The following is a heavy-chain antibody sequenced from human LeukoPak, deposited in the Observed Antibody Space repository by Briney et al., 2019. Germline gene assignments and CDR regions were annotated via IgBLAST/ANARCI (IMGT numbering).Heavy chain of an antibody. CDR1: GFTFSSYA. CDR3: AKVSRYSGSFASFDY. V-gene: IGHV3-23*01. J-gene: IGHJ4*02. D-gene: IGHD1-26*01. CDR2: ISGSGGST. Sequence: PGGSLRLSCAASGFTFSSYAMSWVRQAPGKGLEWVSAISGSGGSTYYADSVKGRFTISRDNSKNTLYLQMNSLRAEDTAVYYCAKVSRYSGSFASFDYWGQGTLVTVSS.